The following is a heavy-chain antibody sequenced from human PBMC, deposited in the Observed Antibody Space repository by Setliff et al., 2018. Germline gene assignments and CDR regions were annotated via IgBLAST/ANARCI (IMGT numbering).Heavy chain of an antibody. CDR1: GGSISGYY. J-gene: IGHJ4*02. D-gene: IGHD5-12*01. CDR3: ASGGYNGYAVFDD. Sequence: LSLTCTVSGGSISGYYWSWIRQPPGKGLEWIGNIYYTGSPSYSPSLRSRGTISVDTSKNKFSLSLSSVTAADTAVYYCASGGYNGYAVFDDWGQGALVTVSS. V-gene: IGHV4-59*01. CDR2: IYYTGSP.